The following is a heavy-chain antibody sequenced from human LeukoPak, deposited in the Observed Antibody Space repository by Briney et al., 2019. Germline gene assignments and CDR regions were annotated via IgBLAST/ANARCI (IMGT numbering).Heavy chain of an antibody. CDR1: GGSFSGYY. Sequence: SETLSLTCAVYGGSFSGYYWSWLRQPPGKGLEWIGEINHSGSTNYNPSLKSRVTISVDTSKNQFSLKLSSVTAADTAVYYCAKDTAMDGFDYWGQGTLVTVSS. J-gene: IGHJ4*02. CDR2: INHSGST. CDR3: AKDTAMDGFDY. D-gene: IGHD5-18*01. V-gene: IGHV4-34*01.